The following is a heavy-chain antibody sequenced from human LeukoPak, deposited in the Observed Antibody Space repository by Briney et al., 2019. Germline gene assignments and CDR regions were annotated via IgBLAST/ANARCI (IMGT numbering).Heavy chain of an antibody. Sequence: GLSLRLSCAASGFAFRDYVMTWVRQAPGKGLEWVSTINVGGRTDYADSVKGRFTISRDNSNNTLYLQMRSLRVDDTAVYYCAKDVPSMAAPFDHWGQGALVTVAS. CDR2: INVGGRT. CDR3: AKDVPSMAAPFDH. V-gene: IGHV3-23*01. D-gene: IGHD5-24*01. J-gene: IGHJ4*02. CDR1: GFAFRDYV.